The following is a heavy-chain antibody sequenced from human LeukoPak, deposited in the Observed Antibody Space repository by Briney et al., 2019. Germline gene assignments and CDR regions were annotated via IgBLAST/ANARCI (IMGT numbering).Heavy chain of an antibody. Sequence: ASVKVSCETSGYSFIDYYIHWARQAPGQGLEWMGWINSNSADTNYAQNFQGRVTMTRDTSISTAYMELSRLRSDDTALYYCARIGISARGTNFHHWGQGTLVTVYS. D-gene: IGHD6-13*01. V-gene: IGHV1-2*02. J-gene: IGHJ1*01. CDR2: INSNSADT. CDR3: ARIGISARGTNFHH. CDR1: GYSFIDYY.